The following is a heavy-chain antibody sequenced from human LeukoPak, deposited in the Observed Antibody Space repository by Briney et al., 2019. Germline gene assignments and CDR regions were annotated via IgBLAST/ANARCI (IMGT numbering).Heavy chain of an antibody. CDR3: ARGVAARRGWFDP. Sequence: ASVKVSCKASGYTFTSYDINWVRQATGQGLEWMGWMNPNSGNTGYAQKFQGRVTMTRDTSTSTVYMELSSLRSEDTAVYYCARGVAARRGWFDPWGQGTLVTVSS. V-gene: IGHV1-8*02. D-gene: IGHD6-6*01. J-gene: IGHJ5*02. CDR1: GYTFTSYD. CDR2: MNPNSGNT.